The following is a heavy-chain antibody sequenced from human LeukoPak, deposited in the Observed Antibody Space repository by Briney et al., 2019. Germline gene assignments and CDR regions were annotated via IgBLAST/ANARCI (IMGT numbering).Heavy chain of an antibody. J-gene: IGHJ6*03. CDR3: ARDLHIAAARYYYYYYMDV. CDR2: IYTTGIT. Sequence: PSETLSLTCTVSGGSISGYYWSWIRQPAGKGLEWIGRIYTTGITNYNPSLKSRVTMSVDTSKNQFSLKLTSVTAADTAMYYCARDLHIAAARYYYYYYMDVWGKGTTVTISS. CDR1: GGSISGYY. D-gene: IGHD6-13*01. V-gene: IGHV4-4*07.